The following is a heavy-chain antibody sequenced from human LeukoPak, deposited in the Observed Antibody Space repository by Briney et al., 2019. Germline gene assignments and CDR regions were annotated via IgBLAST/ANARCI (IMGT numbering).Heavy chain of an antibody. J-gene: IGHJ4*02. Sequence: GGSLRPSCAASGFTVSSNYMSWVRQAPGKGLEWVSVIYSGGSTYYADSVKGRFTISRDNSKNTLYLQMNSLRAEDTAVYYCASALDSSGYFDYWGQGTLVTVSS. D-gene: IGHD3-22*01. CDR2: IYSGGST. V-gene: IGHV3-66*01. CDR1: GFTVSSNY. CDR3: ASALDSSGYFDY.